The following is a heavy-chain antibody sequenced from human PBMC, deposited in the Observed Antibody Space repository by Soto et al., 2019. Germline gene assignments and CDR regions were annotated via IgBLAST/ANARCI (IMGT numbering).Heavy chain of an antibody. CDR2: INHSGST. J-gene: IGHJ5*02. Sequence: QVQLQQWGAGLLKPSETLSLTCAVYGGSFSGYYWSWIRQPPGKGLEWIGEINHSGSTNYNPSLKSRVTISVDTSKIQFSLKLSSVTAADTAVYYCARAVSNWNYPNWFDPWGQGTLVTVSS. CDR3: ARAVSNWNYPNWFDP. CDR1: GGSFSGYY. D-gene: IGHD1-7*01. V-gene: IGHV4-34*01.